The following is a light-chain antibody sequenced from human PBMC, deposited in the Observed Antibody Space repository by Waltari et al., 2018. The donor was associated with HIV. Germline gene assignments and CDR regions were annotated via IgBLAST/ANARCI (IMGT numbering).Light chain of an antibody. CDR2: MNT. J-gene: IGLJ1*01. V-gene: IGLV1-47*01. Sequence: QSVLTQPPSASETPGQRVPISCSGSSSNIGSNYVYWYRHLPGTAPKLLIYMNTQRPSGVPDRFSGSKSGTSASLAISGLRSEDEADYYCAAWGDSLTSYVFGTGTKVTVL. CDR3: AAWGDSLTSYV. CDR1: SSNIGSNY.